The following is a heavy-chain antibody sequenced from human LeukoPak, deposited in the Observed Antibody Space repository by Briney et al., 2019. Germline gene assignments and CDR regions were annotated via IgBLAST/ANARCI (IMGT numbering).Heavy chain of an antibody. V-gene: IGHV4-34*01. CDR2: INHSGST. CDR3: ARSRGAYSSGWYEDY. Sequence: SETLSLTCAVYGGSLSGYYWSWIRQPPGKGLEWIGEINHSGSTNYNPSLKSRVTISVDTSKNQFSLKLSSVTAADTAVYYCARSRGAYSSGWYEDYWGQGTLVTVSS. J-gene: IGHJ4*02. D-gene: IGHD6-19*01. CDR1: GGSLSGYY.